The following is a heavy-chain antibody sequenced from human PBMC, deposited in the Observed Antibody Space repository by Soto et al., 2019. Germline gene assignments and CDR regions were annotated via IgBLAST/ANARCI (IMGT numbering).Heavy chain of an antibody. Sequence: SVKVSCKASGGTFSSYAISWVRQAPGQGLEWMGGIIPIFGTANYAQKFQGRVTITADESTSTAYMELSSLRSEDTAVYYCAGAYCGGDCYTRFASGGQGTLVTAPS. CDR2: IIPIFGTA. CDR3: AGAYCGGDCYTRFAS. D-gene: IGHD2-21*02. J-gene: IGHJ4*02. CDR1: GGTFSSYA. V-gene: IGHV1-69*13.